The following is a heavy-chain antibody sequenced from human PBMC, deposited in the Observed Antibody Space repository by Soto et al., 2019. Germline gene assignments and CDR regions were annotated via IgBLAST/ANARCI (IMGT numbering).Heavy chain of an antibody. CDR1: GFTFSSYA. CDR2: ISSTADGT. CDR3: AQAISRERQIDY. Sequence: EVQLLESGGGLVQPGGSLRLSCAASGFTFSSYAMGWVRQAPGKGLEWVSTISSTADGTDYADSVKGRFTISRDNSKNTLYLQMNSLRAEDTAVYYCAQAISRERQIDYWGQGTLVTVSS. V-gene: IGHV3-23*01. J-gene: IGHJ4*02. D-gene: IGHD1-26*01.